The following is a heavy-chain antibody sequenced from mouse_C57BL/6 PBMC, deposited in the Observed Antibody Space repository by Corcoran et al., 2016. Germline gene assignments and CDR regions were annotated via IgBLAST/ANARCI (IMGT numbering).Heavy chain of an antibody. CDR2: INTYSGVP. D-gene: IGHD1-1*01. V-gene: IGHV9-3*01. CDR1: GYTFTTYG. Sequence: QIQLVQSGPELKKPGETVKISCKASGYTFTTYGMSWVKQAPGKGLKWMGWINTYSGVPTYADDFKGRFAFSLKTSASTAYLQINNLKNEDTATYFCARGSSYFDYWGQGTTLTVSS. J-gene: IGHJ2*01. CDR3: ARGSSYFDY.